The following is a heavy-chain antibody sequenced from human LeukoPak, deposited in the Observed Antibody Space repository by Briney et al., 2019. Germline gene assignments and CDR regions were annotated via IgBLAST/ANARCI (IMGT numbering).Heavy chain of an antibody. CDR3: ARDAQRGFDYSNSLEY. J-gene: IGHJ4*01. D-gene: IGHD4-11*01. Sequence: PGRSLRLSCAASGFIYSHYGMHWVRQAPGKGLEWVAVIWSDGSNRFYAGSVKGRFTISRDNSQNTLFLQMNSPRAEDTAMYYCARDAQRGFDYSNSLEYWGHGTLVTVSS. CDR2: IWSDGSNR. V-gene: IGHV3-33*01. CDR1: GFIYSHYG.